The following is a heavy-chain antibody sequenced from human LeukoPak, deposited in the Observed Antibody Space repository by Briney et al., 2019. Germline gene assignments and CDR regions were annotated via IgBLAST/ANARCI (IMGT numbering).Heavy chain of an antibody. Sequence: PSETLSLTCTVSDYSISSDYYWGWIRQPPGKGLEWIGSINHSGNTYYNPSLRSRVTMSVDTSKKQFSLKLSFVTAADTAVYYCARTVGGGARNRAFDIWGHGTVVTVSS. CDR1: DYSISSDYY. CDR3: ARTVGGGARNRAFDI. D-gene: IGHD4-23*01. V-gene: IGHV4-38-2*02. CDR2: INHSGNT. J-gene: IGHJ3*02.